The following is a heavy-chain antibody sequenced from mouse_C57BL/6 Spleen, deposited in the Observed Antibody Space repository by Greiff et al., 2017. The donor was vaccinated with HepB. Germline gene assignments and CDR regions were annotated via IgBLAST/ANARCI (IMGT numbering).Heavy chain of an antibody. Sequence: QVQLKQPGAELVKPGASVKLSCKASGYTFTSYWMQWVKQRPGQGLEWIGEIDPSDSYTNYNQKFKGKATLTADTSSSTAYMQLSSLTSEDSAVYYCARSPCTMVTTPYYFDYWGQGTTLTVSS. D-gene: IGHD2-2*01. CDR1: GYTFTSYW. CDR2: IDPSDSYT. V-gene: IGHV1-50*01. CDR3: ARSPCTMVTTPYYFDY. J-gene: IGHJ2*01.